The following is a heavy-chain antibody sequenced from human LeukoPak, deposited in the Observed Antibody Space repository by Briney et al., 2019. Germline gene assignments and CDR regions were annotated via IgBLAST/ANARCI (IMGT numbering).Heavy chain of an antibody. J-gene: IGHJ3*02. CDR1: GFTFDDYG. D-gene: IGHD1-26*01. V-gene: IGHV3-20*04. CDR3: ARGGWRYSGSYAFDI. Sequence: PGGSLRLSCAASGFTFDDYGMSWVRQAPGKGLEWVSGINWNGGSTGYADSVKGRFTISRDNAKNSLYLQMNSLRAEDTALYYCARGGWRYSGSYAFDIWGQGTMVTVSS. CDR2: INWNGGST.